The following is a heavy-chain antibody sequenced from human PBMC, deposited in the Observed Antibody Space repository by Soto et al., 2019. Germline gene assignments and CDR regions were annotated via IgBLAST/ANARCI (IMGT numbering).Heavy chain of an antibody. Sequence: SETLSLTCTLSGSSKSSRSCYWGSKSQPPGKGLEWIGSIYYSGSTYYNPSLKSRVTISVDTSKNQFSLKLSSVTAADTAVYYCARLQPRGYYYDEEGAFDIWGQGTMVT. D-gene: IGHD3-22*01. CDR2: IYYSGST. J-gene: IGHJ3*02. V-gene: IGHV4-39*01. CDR3: ARLQPRGYYYDEEGAFDI. CDR1: GSSKSSRSCY.